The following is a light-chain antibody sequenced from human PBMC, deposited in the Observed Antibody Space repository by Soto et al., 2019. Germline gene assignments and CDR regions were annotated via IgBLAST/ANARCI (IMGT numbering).Light chain of an antibody. CDR2: KAS. V-gene: IGKV1-5*03. J-gene: IGKJ1*01. CDR3: QHYNSYSEA. CDR1: QTISSW. Sequence: DIQMTESPSTLSGSVGEKVTITCRASQTISSWLAWYQQKPGKAPKLLIYKASTLKSGVPSRFGGSGSGTEFTLTISSLQTDDFATYYCQHYNSYSEAFGQGTKVDIK.